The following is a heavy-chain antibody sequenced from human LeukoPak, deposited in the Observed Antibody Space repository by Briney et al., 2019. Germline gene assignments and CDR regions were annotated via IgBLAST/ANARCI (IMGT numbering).Heavy chain of an antibody. J-gene: IGHJ4*02. CDR1: GCTFSSYG. CDR3: ARGPGSTNPYYFDY. V-gene: IGHV3-33*01. D-gene: IGHD6-13*01. Sequence: GGSLRLSCAAAGCTFSSYGMHWVCQAPGKGLEWVAVIWYDGSNKYYADSVKGRFTISRDNSKNTLYLQMNSLRAEDTAVYYCARGPGSTNPYYFDYWGQGTLVTVSS. CDR2: IWYDGSNK.